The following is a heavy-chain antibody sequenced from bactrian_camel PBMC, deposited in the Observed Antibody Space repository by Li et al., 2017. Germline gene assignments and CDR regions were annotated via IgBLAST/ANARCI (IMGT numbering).Heavy chain of an antibody. CDR2: IESGSGRT. J-gene: IGHJ4*01. CDR1: GYTFSRYA. D-gene: IGHD2*01. Sequence: VQLVESGGGLVQPGGSLRLSCAASGYTFSRYAMSWVRQVPGKGLEWVSLIESGSGRTHYADSVKGRFTISRDNAKNTLYLRMNDLQSEDTGLYFCTRAGRASAILPQARRGQGTQVIVS. V-gene: IGHV3S40*01. CDR3: TRAGRASAILPQAR.